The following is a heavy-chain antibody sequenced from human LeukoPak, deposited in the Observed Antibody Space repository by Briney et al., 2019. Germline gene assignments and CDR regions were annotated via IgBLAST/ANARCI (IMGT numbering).Heavy chain of an antibody. CDR1: HGSMIDHF. CDR3: ARGYCSSTSCLYYFDY. D-gene: IGHD2-2*01. Sequence: SETLSLTCTVSHGSMIDHFWSWIRQPPGKGLEWLGYISYSGSTKYNPSLRGRGTMSLDRSKNQFSLKLSSVTAADTAVYYCARGYCSSTSCLYYFDYWGQGTLVTVSS. V-gene: IGHV4-59*11. J-gene: IGHJ4*02. CDR2: ISYSGST.